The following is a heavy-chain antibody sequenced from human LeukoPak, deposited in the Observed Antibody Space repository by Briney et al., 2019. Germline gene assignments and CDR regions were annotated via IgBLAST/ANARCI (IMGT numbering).Heavy chain of an antibody. Sequence: PGGSLRLSCAASGFTFSSYAVSWVRQAPGKGLEWVSAISGSGGGTYYADSVKGRFTISRDNSKNTLYLQMNSLSTEDTAVYHCAKTTTGYSSGRYPGWPVDYWGQGTLVTVSS. D-gene: IGHD6-19*01. J-gene: IGHJ4*02. CDR1: GFTFSSYA. CDR3: AKTTTGYSSGRYPGWPVDY. V-gene: IGHV3-23*01. CDR2: ISGSGGGT.